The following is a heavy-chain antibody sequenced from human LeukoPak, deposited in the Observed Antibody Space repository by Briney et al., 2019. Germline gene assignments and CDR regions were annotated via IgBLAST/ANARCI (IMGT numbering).Heavy chain of an antibody. CDR1: GGSISSGGYY. CDR3: ARGGFGYSSSFPFDY. J-gene: IGHJ4*02. Sequence: PSETLSLTCTVSGGSISSGGYYWSWIRQPPGKGLEWIGYIYHSGSTNYNPSLKSRVTMSVDTSKNQFSLKLSPVTAADTAVYYCARGGFGYSSSFPFDYWGEGTLVTVSS. D-gene: IGHD6-13*01. CDR2: IYHSGST. V-gene: IGHV4-61*08.